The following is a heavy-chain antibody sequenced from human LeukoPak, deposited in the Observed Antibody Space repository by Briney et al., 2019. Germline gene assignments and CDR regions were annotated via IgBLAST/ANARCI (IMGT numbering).Heavy chain of an antibody. CDR3: ARGYYDYVWGSYRYTHFDY. CDR1: GFTFSSYG. D-gene: IGHD3-16*02. J-gene: IGHJ4*02. Sequence: SGGSLRLSCAASGFTFSSYGMQWVRQAPGKGLEWVAVIWYDGSNKYYADSVKGRFTISRDNSKNTLYLQMNSLRAEDTAVYYCARGYYDYVWGSYRYTHFDYWGQGTLVTVSS. CDR2: IWYDGSNK. V-gene: IGHV3-33*01.